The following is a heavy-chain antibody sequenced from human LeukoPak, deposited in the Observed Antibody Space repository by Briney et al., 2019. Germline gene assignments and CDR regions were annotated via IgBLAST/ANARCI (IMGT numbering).Heavy chain of an antibody. CDR3: ARGVGYSYYDFWSGYPYWFDP. D-gene: IGHD3-3*01. CDR2: ISAYNGNT. V-gene: IGHV1-18*01. CDR1: GYTFTSYG. Sequence: GASVKVSCKASGYTFTSYGISWVRQAPGQGLEWRGWISAYNGNTNYARKLQGRVTMTTDTSTSTAYMELRSLRSDDTAVYYCARGVGYSYYDFWSGYPYWFDPWGQGTLVTVSS. J-gene: IGHJ5*02.